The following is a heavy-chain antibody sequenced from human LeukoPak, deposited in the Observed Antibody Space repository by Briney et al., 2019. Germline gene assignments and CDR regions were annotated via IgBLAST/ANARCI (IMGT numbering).Heavy chain of an antibody. J-gene: IGHJ6*03. CDR2: IYYSGST. CDR1: GGSLSGFY. CDR3: ARTPYHYYYMDV. Sequence: NTSETLSLTCAVYGGSLSGFYWSWIRQPPGKGLEWIGYIYYSGSTNYSPSLKSRVTISVDTSKNQFSLNLSSVTAADTAVYYCARTPYHYYYMDVWGKGTTVTISS. V-gene: IGHV4-34*11.